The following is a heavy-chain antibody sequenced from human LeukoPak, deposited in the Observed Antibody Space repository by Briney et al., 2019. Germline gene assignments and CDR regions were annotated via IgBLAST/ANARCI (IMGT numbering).Heavy chain of an antibody. J-gene: IGHJ5*02. V-gene: IGHV3-7*01. CDR3: AGSRLGVTDSLHP. CDR2: INPDGG. D-gene: IGHD3-3*01. Sequence: PGGSLRLSCAASGFTFKTYWMYSVRQAPRKGLEWVANINPDGGDSVKGRFTVSRDNARNSLFLQMNSLRVEDTAVYYCAGSRLGVTDSLHPWGQGTLVTVSP. CDR1: GFTFKTYW.